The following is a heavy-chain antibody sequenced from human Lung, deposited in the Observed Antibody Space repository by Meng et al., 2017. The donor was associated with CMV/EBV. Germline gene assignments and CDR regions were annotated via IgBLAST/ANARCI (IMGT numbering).Heavy chain of an antibody. Sequence: KVSCXGSGYSFTSYWIGWVRQMPGKGLEWMGIIYPGDSDTRYSPSFQGQVTISADKSISTAYLQWSSLKASDTAMYYCARLKNYYDSSGYLNDACDIWGQGTMVTVSS. CDR2: IYPGDSDT. D-gene: IGHD3-22*01. CDR1: GYSFTSYW. CDR3: ARLKNYYDSSGYLNDACDI. V-gene: IGHV5-51*01. J-gene: IGHJ3*02.